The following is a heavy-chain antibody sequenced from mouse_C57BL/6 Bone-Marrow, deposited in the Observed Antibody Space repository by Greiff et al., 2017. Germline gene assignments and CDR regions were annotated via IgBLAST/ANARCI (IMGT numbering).Heavy chain of an antibody. V-gene: IGHV5-9-1*02. CDR2: ISSGGDYI. CDR3: TSVNDDAGVWDY. CDR1: GFTFSSYA. D-gene: IGHD2-4*01. J-gene: IGHJ4*01. Sequence: EVKLVESGEGLVKPGGSLKLSCAASGFTFSSYAMSWVRQTPEKRLEWVASISSGGDYIYYADTVKGRFIISRDNARNTLYLQRSSLKSEDTALYYCTSVNDDAGVWDYWGQGTTLTVSS.